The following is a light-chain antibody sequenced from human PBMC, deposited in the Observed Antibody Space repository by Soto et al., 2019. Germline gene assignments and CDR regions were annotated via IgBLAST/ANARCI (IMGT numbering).Light chain of an antibody. J-gene: IGKJ1*01. CDR3: QQYGSSPTT. V-gene: IGKV3-20*01. CDR2: GAS. Sequence: EIVLTQSPSTLSLSPGERATLSSRASQTVSSARLAWFQPTNGQAPRLLIYGASSRDTGIPARFSGSGSWTDCTLPISRLEPEDVEVDDCQQYGSSPTTFGQGTKVEIK. CDR1: QTVSSAR.